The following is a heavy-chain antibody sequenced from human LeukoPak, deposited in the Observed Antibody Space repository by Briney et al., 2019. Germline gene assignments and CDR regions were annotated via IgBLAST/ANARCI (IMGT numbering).Heavy chain of an antibody. V-gene: IGHV1-2*06. CDR2: INPNSGGT. J-gene: IGHJ4*02. Sequence: ASVKVSCKASGYTFTGYYMHWVRQAPGQGLEWMGRINPNSGGTNYAQKFQGRVTMTRDTSISAAYMELSSLRSEDTAVYYCARRYSGVMEGHFDYWGQGTLVTVSS. D-gene: IGHD5-12*01. CDR3: ARRYSGVMEGHFDY. CDR1: GYTFTGYY.